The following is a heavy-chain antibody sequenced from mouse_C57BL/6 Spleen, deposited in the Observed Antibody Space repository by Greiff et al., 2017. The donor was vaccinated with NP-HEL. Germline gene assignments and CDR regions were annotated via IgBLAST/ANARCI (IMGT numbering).Heavy chain of an antibody. V-gene: IGHV1-50*01. CDR2: IDPSDSYT. CDR1: GYTFTSYW. J-gene: IGHJ1*03. Sequence: VQLQQPGAELVKPGASVKLSCKASGYTFTSYWMQWVKQRPGQGLEWIGEIDPSDSYTNYNQKFKGKATLTVDTSSSTAYMQLSSLTSEDSAVYYCALYDGYSWYFDVWGTGTTVTVSS. D-gene: IGHD2-3*01. CDR3: ALYDGYSWYFDV.